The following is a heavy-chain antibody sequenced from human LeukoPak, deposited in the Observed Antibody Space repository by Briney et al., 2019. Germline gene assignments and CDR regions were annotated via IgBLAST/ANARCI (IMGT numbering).Heavy chain of an antibody. CDR3: ARFIVVPAAQNFDY. D-gene: IGHD2-2*01. J-gene: IGHJ4*02. V-gene: IGHV4-30-4*01. CDR1: GGSISSGDCY. Sequence: PSETLSLTCTVSGGSISSGDCYWSWIRQPPGKGLEWIGYIYYSGSTYYNPSLKSRVTISVDTSKNQFSLKLSSVTAADTAVYYCARFIVVPAAQNFDYWGQGTLVTVSS. CDR2: IYYSGST.